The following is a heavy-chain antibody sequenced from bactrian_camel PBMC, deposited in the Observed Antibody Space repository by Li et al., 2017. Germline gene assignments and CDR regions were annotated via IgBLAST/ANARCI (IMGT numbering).Heavy chain of an antibody. CDR2: ISSGGAGT. V-gene: IGHV3S28*01. D-gene: IGHD6*01. Sequence: QLVESGGGLVQPGGSLRVSCAASGFTFSSYYMSWVRQAPGKGLEWVPGISSGGAGTYYADSVKGRLTLSRDNAKNTLYLQLNSLETEDTGTYYCARDVLGGTWYDSFDYWGEGTQVTVS. J-gene: IGHJ4*01. CDR1: GFTFSSYY. CDR3: ARDVLGGTWYDSFDY.